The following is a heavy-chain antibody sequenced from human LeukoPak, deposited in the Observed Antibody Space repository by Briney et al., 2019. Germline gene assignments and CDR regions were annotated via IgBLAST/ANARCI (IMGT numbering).Heavy chain of an antibody. Sequence: GGSLRLSCAASGFTFSDFSMNWVRQAPGKGLEWISYISSGSFICYAESYKGRFTISRDNARNSLYLQMSSLRAEDTAVYYCARDPLHCSGGSCYSGSDYWGQGTLVTVSS. CDR2: ISSGSFI. J-gene: IGHJ4*02. CDR1: GFTFSDFS. V-gene: IGHV3-69-1*01. CDR3: ARDPLHCSGGSCYSGSDY. D-gene: IGHD2-15*01.